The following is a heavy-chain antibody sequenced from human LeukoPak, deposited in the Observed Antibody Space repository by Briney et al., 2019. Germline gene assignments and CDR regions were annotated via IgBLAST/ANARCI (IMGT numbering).Heavy chain of an antibody. J-gene: IGHJ3*02. D-gene: IGHD1-1*01. V-gene: IGHV3-74*01. Sequence: PGGSLRLSCAASGFTFSSHAMSWVRQAPGEGLVWVSRINIDGSSISYADSVKGRFTISGDNAKNTLYLQMNSLRAEDTAVYYCARQLDAFDIWGQGTMVTVSS. CDR3: ARQLDAFDI. CDR2: INIDGSSI. CDR1: GFTFSSHA.